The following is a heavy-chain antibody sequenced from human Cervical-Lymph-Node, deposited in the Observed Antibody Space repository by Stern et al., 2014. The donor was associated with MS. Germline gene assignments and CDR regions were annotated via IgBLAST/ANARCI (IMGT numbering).Heavy chain of an antibody. J-gene: IGHJ4*02. CDR3: ARAAGILDF. D-gene: IGHD1-1*01. Sequence: QMQLVQSGNEVKKPGASVKVSCEASGYTFTSYGISWVRQAPGQGLEWMGWISAYNGNTNYEQKFQDRVTMTTDTSTSTVYMELRNLRSDDAALYDCARAAGILDFWGQGTLVTVSS. CDR1: GYTFTSYG. V-gene: IGHV1-18*01. CDR2: ISAYNGNT.